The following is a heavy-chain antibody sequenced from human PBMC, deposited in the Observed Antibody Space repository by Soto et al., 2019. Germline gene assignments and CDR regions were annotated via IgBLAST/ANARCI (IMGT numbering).Heavy chain of an antibody. J-gene: IGHJ6*02. CDR2: ITWNGGNT. D-gene: IGHD3-16*01. CDR1: GFRFDDYN. V-gene: IGHV3-43*01. CDR3: ARETLSYGSALDV. Sequence: GGSLRLSCAASGFRFDDYNMHWVRQAPGKGLEWVSLITWNGGNTYYADSVKGRFTISRDGTTQSVFLQMTSLKREDTGLYYCARETLSYGSALDVWGQGTTVTVSS.